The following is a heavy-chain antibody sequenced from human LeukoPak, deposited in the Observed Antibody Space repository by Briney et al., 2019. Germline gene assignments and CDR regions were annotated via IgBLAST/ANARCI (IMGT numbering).Heavy chain of an antibody. J-gene: IGHJ4*02. CDR3: ARQVQGVIRPDY. D-gene: IGHD1-1*01. CDR2: IYYSGST. Sequence: SETLSLTCTVSGGSISSSGQYWGWSRQPPGKGLEWIGTIYYSGSTYYNPSLKSRVTVSVDTSKNQFSLKLSSVTAADTAVYYCARQVQGVIRPDYWGQGTLVTVSS. CDR1: GGSISSSGQY. V-gene: IGHV4-39*01.